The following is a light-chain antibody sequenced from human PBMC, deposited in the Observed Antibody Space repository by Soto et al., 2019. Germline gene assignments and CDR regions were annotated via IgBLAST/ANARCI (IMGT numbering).Light chain of an antibody. CDR2: GAS. CDR3: QQYDTSIWAYT. CDR1: QSVSSSY. J-gene: IGKJ2*01. V-gene: IGKV3-20*01. Sequence: VLTQSPVTLSLSPGERATLSCRASQSVSSSYLAWYQQKPGQAPRLLIYGASSRATGIPDRFSGSGSGTDFTLTISRLEPEDFAVYYCQQYDTSIWAYTFGQGTKLEIK.